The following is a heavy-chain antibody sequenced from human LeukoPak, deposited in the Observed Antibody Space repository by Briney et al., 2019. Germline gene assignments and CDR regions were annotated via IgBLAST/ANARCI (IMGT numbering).Heavy chain of an antibody. V-gene: IGHV1-69*13. CDR1: GGTFISYA. CDR3: ARDRYYDSSGYYYGSDY. CDR2: IIPIFGTA. J-gene: IGHJ4*02. D-gene: IGHD3-22*01. Sequence: SVKVSCKASGGTFISYAISWVRQAPGQGLEWMGGIIPIFGTANYAQKFQGRVTITADESTSTAYMELSSLRSEDTAVYYCARDRYYDSSGYYYGSDYWGQGTLVTVSS.